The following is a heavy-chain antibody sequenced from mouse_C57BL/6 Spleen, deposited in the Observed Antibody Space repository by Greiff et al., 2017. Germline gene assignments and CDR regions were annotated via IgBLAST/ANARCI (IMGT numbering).Heavy chain of an antibody. CDR3: TRPSYGSSPSYWYFDV. D-gene: IGHD1-1*01. J-gene: IGHJ1*03. CDR2: IDPETGGT. CDR1: GYTFTDYE. Sequence: QVQLQQSWAELVRPGASVTLSCKASGYTFTDYEMHWVKQTPVHGLEWLGAIDPETGGTAYNQKFKGKAILTADKSSSTAYMELRSLTSEDSAVYYCTRPSYGSSPSYWYFDVWGTGTTVTVSS. V-gene: IGHV1-15*01.